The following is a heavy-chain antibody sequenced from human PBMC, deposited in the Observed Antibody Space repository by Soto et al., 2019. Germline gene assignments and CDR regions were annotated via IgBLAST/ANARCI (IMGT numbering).Heavy chain of an antibody. D-gene: IGHD3-3*01. CDR2: IYPGDSNT. Sequence: PGESRKISCKGSGYSFTSYWIGWVRQMPGKGLEWMGIIYPGDSNTRYSPSLQGQVTISVDKSISTAYLQWSSLKATDTAMYYCARHAYDFWSGHPNPRYYYGMDVWGQRTTVPVSS. V-gene: IGHV5-51*01. CDR1: GYSFTSYW. J-gene: IGHJ6*02. CDR3: ARHAYDFWSGHPNPRYYYGMDV.